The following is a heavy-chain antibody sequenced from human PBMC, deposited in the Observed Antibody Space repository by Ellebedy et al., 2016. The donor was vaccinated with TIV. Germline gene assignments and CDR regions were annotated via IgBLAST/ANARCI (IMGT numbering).Heavy chain of an antibody. CDR3: AREGLESALDF. D-gene: IGHD2-15*01. V-gene: IGHV3-48*01. J-gene: IGHJ4*02. CDR2: ISSSSSTI. CDR1: GFTFSSYS. Sequence: GESLKISCAASGFTFSSYSMNWVRQAPGKGLEWVSYISSSSSTIYYADSVKGRFTISRDNAKNSLYLQMNSLRADDTAVYYCAREGLESALDFWGQGTLVTVSS.